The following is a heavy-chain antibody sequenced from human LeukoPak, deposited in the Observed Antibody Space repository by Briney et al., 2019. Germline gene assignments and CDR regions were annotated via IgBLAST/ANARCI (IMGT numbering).Heavy chain of an antibody. CDR1: GFTFSSYS. Sequence: PGGSLRLSCVASGFTFSSYSMNWVRQAPGKGLEWVSYVSSSSTTIYYADSVKGRFTISRDNAKNSLYLQMNSLRAEDTAVYYCARDYYNNSGYYASSAWGQGTLVTVSS. D-gene: IGHD3-22*01. CDR2: VSSSSTTI. V-gene: IGHV3-48*04. J-gene: IGHJ5*02. CDR3: ARDYYNNSGYYASSA.